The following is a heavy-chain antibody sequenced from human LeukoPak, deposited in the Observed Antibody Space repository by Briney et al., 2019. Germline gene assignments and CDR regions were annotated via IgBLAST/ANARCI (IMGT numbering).Heavy chain of an antibody. CDR3: ARDKKYSGYDHFDY. J-gene: IGHJ4*02. CDR1: GYTFTSYD. D-gene: IGHD5-12*01. CDR2: MNPNSGNT. V-gene: IGHV1-8*01. Sequence: ASVKVSCKASGYTFTSYDINWVRQAPGQGLEWMGWMNPNSGNTGYAQKFQGRVTMTRDTSISTAYMELSRLRSDDTAVYYCARDKKYSGYDHFDYWGQGTLVTVSS.